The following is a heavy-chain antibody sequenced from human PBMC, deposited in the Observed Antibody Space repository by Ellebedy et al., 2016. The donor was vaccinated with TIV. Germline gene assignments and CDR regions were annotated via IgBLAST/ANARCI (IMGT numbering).Heavy chain of an antibody. D-gene: IGHD2-2*01. V-gene: IGHV4-59*12. CDR1: GGSISSYY. CDR3: ARAGADIVVVPAAIGWFDP. Sequence: MPSETLSLTCTVSGGSISSYYWSWIRQPPGKGLEWIGYIYYSGSTYYNPSLKSRVTISVDTSKNQFSLKLSSVTAADTAVYYCARAGADIVVVPAAIGWFDPWGQGTLVTVSS. CDR2: IYYSGST. J-gene: IGHJ5*02.